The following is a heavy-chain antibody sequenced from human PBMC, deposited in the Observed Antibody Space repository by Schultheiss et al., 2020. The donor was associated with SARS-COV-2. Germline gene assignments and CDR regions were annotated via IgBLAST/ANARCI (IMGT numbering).Heavy chain of an antibody. Sequence: SETLSLTCTVSGGAINNSDSSWSWIRQPPGKGLEWIGYIYYSGSTNYNPSLKSRVTISVDRSKNQFSLKLSSVTAADTAVYYCARSPTMVRAYYYYYGMDVWGQGTTVTVSS. CDR2: IYYSGST. D-gene: IGHD3-10*01. V-gene: IGHV4-30-4*01. CDR1: GGAINNSDSS. J-gene: IGHJ6*02. CDR3: ARSPTMVRAYYYYYGMDV.